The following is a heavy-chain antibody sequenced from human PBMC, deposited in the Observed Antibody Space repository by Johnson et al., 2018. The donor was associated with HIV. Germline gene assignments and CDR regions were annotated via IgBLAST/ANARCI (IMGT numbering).Heavy chain of an antibody. V-gene: IGHV3-7*05. CDR3: AKADTMAGDAFDI. Sequence: VQLVESGGGLVQPGGSLRLSCAASGFTFSSYWMSWVRQAPGKGLEWVANIQQDGSEKYYVDSVKGRFTISRDNAKNSLYLQMNSLRAEDTAVYYCAKADTMAGDAFDIWGQGTMVTVSS. CDR1: GFTFSSYW. D-gene: IGHD2-2*01. J-gene: IGHJ3*02. CDR2: IQQDGSEK.